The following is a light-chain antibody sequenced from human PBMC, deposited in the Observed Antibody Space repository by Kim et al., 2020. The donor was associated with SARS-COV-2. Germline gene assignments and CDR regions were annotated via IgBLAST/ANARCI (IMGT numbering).Light chain of an antibody. CDR3: CSCAGSSTSDVV. V-gene: IGLV2-23*02. Sequence: QSALTQPASVSGSPGQSITISCTGTSSDVGSYNLVSWYQQHPGKAPKLMIYEVSKRPSGVSNRFSGSKSGNTASLTISGLQAEDEADYYCCSCAGSSTSDVVFGGGTQLTVL. J-gene: IGLJ2*01. CDR1: SSDVGSYNL. CDR2: EVS.